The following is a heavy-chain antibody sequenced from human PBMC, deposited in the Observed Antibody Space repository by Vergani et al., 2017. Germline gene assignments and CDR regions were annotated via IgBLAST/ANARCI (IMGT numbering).Heavy chain of an antibody. V-gene: IGHV4-61*10. Sequence: QVQLQESGPGLVKPSETLSLTCTVSGGSVSSGSYYWSWIRQPAGKGLEWIGYIYYSGSTNYNPSLKSRVTISVDTSKNQFSLKLSSVTAADTAVYYCARDLVVPAGIRGAFDIWGQGTMVTVSS. CDR2: IYYSGST. J-gene: IGHJ3*02. CDR1: GGSVSSGSYY. D-gene: IGHD2-2*02. CDR3: ARDLVVPAGIRGAFDI.